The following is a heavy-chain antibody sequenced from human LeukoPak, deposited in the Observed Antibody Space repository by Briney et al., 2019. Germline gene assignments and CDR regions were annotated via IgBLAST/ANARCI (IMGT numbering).Heavy chain of an antibody. CDR2: INHSGST. J-gene: IGHJ4*02. CDR3: ARDLLNEGNHLDY. V-gene: IGHV4-34*01. Sequence: SETLSLTCAVYGGSFSGYYWSWIRQPPGKGLEWIGEINHSGSTYYNPSLKSRVTISVDTSKNQFSLKLSSVTAADTAVYYCARDLLNEGNHLDYWGQGTLVTVSS. D-gene: IGHD4-23*01. CDR1: GGSFSGYY.